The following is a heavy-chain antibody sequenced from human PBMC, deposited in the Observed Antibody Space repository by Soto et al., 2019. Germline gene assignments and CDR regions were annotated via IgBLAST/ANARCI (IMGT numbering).Heavy chain of an antibody. CDR1: GFTFSSYS. CDR2: ISSSSTI. D-gene: IGHD2-15*01. CDR3: ARSSGGRLDY. V-gene: IGHV3-48*01. J-gene: IGHJ4*02. Sequence: EVQLVESGGGLVQPGGSLRLSCVASGFTFSSYSMNWVRQAPGKGLEWVSYISSSSTIYYADSVKGRFTISRDNAKNSLYLQMNSLRAEDTAVYYCARSSGGRLDYWGQGTLVTVSS.